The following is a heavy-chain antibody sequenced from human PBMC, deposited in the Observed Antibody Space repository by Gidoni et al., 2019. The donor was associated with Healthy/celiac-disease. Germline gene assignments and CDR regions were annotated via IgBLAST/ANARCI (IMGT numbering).Heavy chain of an antibody. CDR3: AKDSGGVVVTVIDY. J-gene: IGHJ4*02. Sequence: EVQLLESGGGLVQPGGSLRLSCAASGLTFSSYALSWVRQAPGKGLGWVSASSGSGGSTYYADSVKGRFTISRDNSKNTLYLQMNSLRAEDTAVYECAKDSGGVVVTVIDYWGQGTLVTVSS. V-gene: IGHV3-23*01. CDR2: SSGSGGST. D-gene: IGHD2-21*02. CDR1: GLTFSSYA.